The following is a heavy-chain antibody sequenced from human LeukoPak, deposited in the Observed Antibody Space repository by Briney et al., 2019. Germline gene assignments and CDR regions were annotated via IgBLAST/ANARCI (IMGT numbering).Heavy chain of an antibody. D-gene: IGHD3-22*01. CDR2: IIPILGIA. CDR3: ARTPSEYYYDSSGYAAGGY. CDR1: RGTFSSYA. V-gene: IGHV1-69*04. Sequence: SVKVSCKASRGTFSSYAISWVRQAPGQGLEWMGRIIPILGIANYAQKFQGRVTITADKSTSTAYMELSSLRSEDTAVYYCARTPSEYYYDSSGYAAGGYWGQGTLVTVSS. J-gene: IGHJ4*02.